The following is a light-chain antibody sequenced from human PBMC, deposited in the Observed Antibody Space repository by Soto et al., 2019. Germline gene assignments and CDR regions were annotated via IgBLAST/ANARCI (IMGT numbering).Light chain of an antibody. CDR3: QQSYSTHIT. J-gene: IGKJ5*01. V-gene: IGKV1-39*01. Sequence: DIQMTQSPSSLSASVGDRVTITCRARQSISSYLNWYQQKPGKAPKLLIYAASSLQSGVPARFSGSGSGTDCTLTISSLQPEDFATYYCQQSYSTHITFGHGTRLEIK. CDR1: QSISSY. CDR2: AAS.